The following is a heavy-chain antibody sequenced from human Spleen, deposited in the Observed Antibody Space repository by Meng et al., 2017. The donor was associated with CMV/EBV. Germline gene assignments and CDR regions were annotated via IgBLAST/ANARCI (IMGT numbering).Heavy chain of an antibody. J-gene: IGHJ3*02. CDR3: ARGEDTVYWEVAFHI. CDR2: ISSSGSTI. D-gene: IGHD1-26*01. Sequence: GGSLRLSCAASGFTSSDYYMSWIRQAPGKGLEWVSYISSSGSTIYYADSVKGRFTISRDNAKNSLYLQMNSLRAEDTALYYCARGEDTVYWEVAFHIWGQGTMVTVSS. V-gene: IGHV3-11*01. CDR1: GFTSSDYY.